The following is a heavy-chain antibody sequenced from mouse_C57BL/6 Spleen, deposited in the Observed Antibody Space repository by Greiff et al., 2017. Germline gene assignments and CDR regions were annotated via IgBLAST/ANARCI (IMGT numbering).Heavy chain of an antibody. J-gene: IGHJ2*01. CDR1: GFTFSSYG. CDR3: ARHGAYRNFLAY. CDR2: ISSGGSYT. D-gene: IGHD2-5*01. V-gene: IGHV5-6*01. Sequence: EVQRVESGGDLVKPGGSLKLSCAASGFTFSSYGMSWVRQTPDKRLEWVATISSGGSYTYYPDSVKGRFTISRDNAKNTPYLQLSSLKSEDTAMYYCARHGAYRNFLAYWGQGTTLTVSS.